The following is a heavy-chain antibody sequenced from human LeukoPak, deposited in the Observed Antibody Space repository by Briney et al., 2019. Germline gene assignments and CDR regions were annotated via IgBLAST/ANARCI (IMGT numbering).Heavy chain of an antibody. CDR2: IYYSGST. V-gene: IGHV4-39*01. CDR1: GGSISSSSYY. J-gene: IGHJ3*02. D-gene: IGHD3-10*01. CDR3: ARHRHYYGSGSYYRQDAFDI. Sequence: SETLSLTCTVSGGSISSSSYYWGWIRQPPGKGLEWIGSIYYSGSTYYNPSLKSRVTISVDTSKNQFSLKLSSVTAADTAVYYCARHRHYYGSGSYYRQDAFDIWGQGTMVTVSS.